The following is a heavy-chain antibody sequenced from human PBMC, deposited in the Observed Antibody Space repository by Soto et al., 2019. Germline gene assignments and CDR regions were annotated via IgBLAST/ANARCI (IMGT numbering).Heavy chain of an antibody. CDR3: AREPSGYESHLDH. D-gene: IGHD5-12*01. V-gene: IGHV3-74*01. CDR1: GFTFSSYA. J-gene: IGHJ4*02. CDR2: INSDGSST. Sequence: GGSLRLSCAASGFTFSSYAMSWVRQAPGKGLVWVSRINSDGSSTSYADSVKGRFTISRDNAKNTLYLQMNSLRAEDTAVYYCAREPSGYESHLDHWGQGTLVTVSS.